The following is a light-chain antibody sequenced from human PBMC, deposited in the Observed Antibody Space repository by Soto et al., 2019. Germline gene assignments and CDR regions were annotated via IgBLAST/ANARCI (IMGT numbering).Light chain of an antibody. CDR3: QQYNNWWT. J-gene: IGKJ1*01. V-gene: IGKV3-15*01. Sequence: EIVMTQSPATLSVSPGERATLSCRAGQSVSSNLAWYQQKPGQAPRLLIYGASTRATGIPARFSGSGSGTEFTLTISSLQSEDFAVYYSQQYNNWWTFGQGTKVEIK. CDR1: QSVSSN. CDR2: GAS.